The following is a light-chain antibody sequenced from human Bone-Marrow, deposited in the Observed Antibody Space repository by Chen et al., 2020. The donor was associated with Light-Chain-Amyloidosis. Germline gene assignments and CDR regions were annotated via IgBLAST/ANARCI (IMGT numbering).Light chain of an antibody. CDR3: QSADSSGTYEVI. CDR2: RDT. CDR1: DLPTKY. V-gene: IGLV3-25*03. J-gene: IGLJ2*01. Sequence: SYELTQPPSVSVSPGQTARITCSGDDLPTKYAYWYQQKPGQAPVLVIHRDTERPSGISERFSSSGSGTRATLTISVVQSEDEADYHCQSADSSGTYEVIVGGGTKLTVL.